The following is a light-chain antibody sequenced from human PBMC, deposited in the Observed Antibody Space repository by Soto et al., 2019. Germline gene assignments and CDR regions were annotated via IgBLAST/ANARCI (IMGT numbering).Light chain of an antibody. Sequence: LTQPASVSGSPGQSITISCTGTASDLGAYKYVSWYQQHPDKAPKLILYEVSRRPSGVSNRFSGSKSGNTASLTISGLLAEDEADYSCSSYTNTSTLVFGTGTKV. J-gene: IGLJ1*01. CDR2: EVS. CDR1: ASDLGAYKY. V-gene: IGLV2-14*03. CDR3: SSYTNTSTLV.